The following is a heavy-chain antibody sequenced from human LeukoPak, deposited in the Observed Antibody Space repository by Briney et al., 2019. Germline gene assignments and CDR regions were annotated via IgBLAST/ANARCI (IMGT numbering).Heavy chain of an antibody. CDR1: GYTFTGYY. V-gene: IGHV1-2*02. D-gene: IGHD6-13*01. CDR3: ARGSSSWYEWDY. CDR2: INPNSGGT. Sequence: ASVKVSCKTSGYTFTGYYMHWVRQAPGQGLEWMGWINPNSGGTNYAQKFQGRVTMTRDTSISTAYMELSRLRSDDTAVYYCARGSSSWYEWDYWGQGTLVTVSS. J-gene: IGHJ4*02.